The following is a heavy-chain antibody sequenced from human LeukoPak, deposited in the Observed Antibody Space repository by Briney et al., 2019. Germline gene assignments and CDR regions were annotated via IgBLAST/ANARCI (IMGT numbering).Heavy chain of an antibody. CDR1: GGSISSYY. J-gene: IGHJ4*02. CDR2: IYYSGST. V-gene: IGHV4-59*01. D-gene: IGHD3-3*01. Sequence: PSETLSLTCTVSGGSISSYYWSWIRQPPGKGLEWIGYIYYSGSTNYNPSLKSRVTISVDTSKNQFSLKLSSVTAADTAVYYCAREGYDFWSGYFLRGAGYFDYWGQGTLVTVSS. CDR3: AREGYDFWSGYFLRGAGYFDY.